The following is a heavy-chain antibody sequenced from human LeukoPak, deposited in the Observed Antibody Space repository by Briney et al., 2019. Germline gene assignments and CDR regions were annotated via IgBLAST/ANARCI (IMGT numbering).Heavy chain of an antibody. D-gene: IGHD5-24*01. CDR3: ARGTGYSVFDY. CDR2: INSDGSST. Sequence: GGSLRLSCAASGFTFSSYWMNWVRQAPGKGLVWVSRINSDGSSTSYADSVKGRFTFSRDNAKNTLYLQMNSLRGEDTAVYYCARGTGYSVFDYWGQGTLVTVSS. CDR1: GFTFSSYW. J-gene: IGHJ4*02. V-gene: IGHV3-74*01.